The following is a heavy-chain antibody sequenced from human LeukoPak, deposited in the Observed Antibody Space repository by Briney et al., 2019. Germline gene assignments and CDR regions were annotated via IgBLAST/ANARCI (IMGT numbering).Heavy chain of an antibody. D-gene: IGHD3-3*01. Sequence: GGSLRLYCAASGFTFSSYAMSWVRQAPGKGLEWVSAISGSGGSTYYADSVKGRFTISRDNSKNTLYLQMNSLRAEDTAVYYCAKDLLRTATIFGVVYLSPADYWGQGTLVTVSS. CDR2: ISGSGGST. CDR3: AKDLLRTATIFGVVYLSPADY. CDR1: GFTFSSYA. J-gene: IGHJ4*02. V-gene: IGHV3-23*01.